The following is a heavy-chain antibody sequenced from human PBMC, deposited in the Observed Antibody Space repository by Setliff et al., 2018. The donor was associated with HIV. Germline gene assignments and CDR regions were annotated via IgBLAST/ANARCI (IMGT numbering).Heavy chain of an antibody. CDR3: ARGGGSRAATSSYYYIDV. J-gene: IGHJ6*03. CDR1: GGSISSNSFY. V-gene: IGHV4-39*07. Sequence: PSETLSLTCTVSGGSISSNSFYWGWIRQPPGKALEWIGSIHYSGNTYYNPSLKSRVMISVETSKNQFSLKLSSVTAADTAVYYCARGGGSRAATSSYYYIDVWGKGTTVTVSS. D-gene: IGHD2-15*01. CDR2: IHYSGNT.